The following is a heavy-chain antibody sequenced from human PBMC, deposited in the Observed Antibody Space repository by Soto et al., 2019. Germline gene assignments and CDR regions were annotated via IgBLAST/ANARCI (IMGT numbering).Heavy chain of an antibody. Sequence: QVQLVESGGGVVQPGRSLRLTFSASGFTFSSNGMHWFRQAPGKGLEWWALVAYDGSKTYYGDSVMVRFTMYRENYEKKLYLKMNRMRAEDTAVYYCARWVGGSMYDNSGKYDSWGQGTLVTVSS. CDR3: ARWVGGSMYDNSGKYDS. CDR2: VAYDGSKT. J-gene: IGHJ5*01. CDR1: GFTFSSNG. V-gene: IGHV3-30*03. D-gene: IGHD3-22*01.